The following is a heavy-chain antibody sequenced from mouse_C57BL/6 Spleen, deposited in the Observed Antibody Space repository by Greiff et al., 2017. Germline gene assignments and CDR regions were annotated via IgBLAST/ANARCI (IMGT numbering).Heavy chain of an antibody. CDR3: ARHEEGYYGSSYGWYFDV. CDR2: FYPGSGSI. CDR1: GYTFTEYT. V-gene: IGHV1-62-2*01. Sequence: VKLVESGAELVKPGASVKLSCKASGYTFTEYTIHWVKQRTGQGLEWIGWFYPGSGSIKYNEKFKDKATLTADKSYSTVYMELSRLTSEGSAVYFCARHEEGYYGSSYGWYFDVWGTGPTVTVSS. D-gene: IGHD1-1*01. J-gene: IGHJ1*03.